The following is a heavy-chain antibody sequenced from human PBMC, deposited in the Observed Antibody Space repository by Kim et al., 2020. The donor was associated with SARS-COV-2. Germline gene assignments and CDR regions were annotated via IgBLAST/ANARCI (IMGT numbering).Heavy chain of an antibody. V-gene: IGHV3-48*04. CDR2: ISSSSSTI. CDR3: ARDSIAAGAYGMDV. Sequence: GGSLRLSCAASGFTFSSYSMNWVRQAPGKGLEWVSYISSSSSTIYYADSVKGRFTISRDNAKNSLYLQMNSLRAEDTAVYYCARDSIAAGAYGMDVWGQGTTGTVSS. D-gene: IGHD6-25*01. J-gene: IGHJ6*02. CDR1: GFTFSSYS.